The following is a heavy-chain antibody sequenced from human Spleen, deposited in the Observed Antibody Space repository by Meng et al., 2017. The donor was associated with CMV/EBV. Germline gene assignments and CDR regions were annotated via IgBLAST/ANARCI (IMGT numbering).Heavy chain of an antibody. V-gene: IGHV1-2*02. Sequence: ASVKVSCKASGYIFTGYYLHWVRQAPGHGLAWMGWINPNNGDTYSAQRFQGRLTMTSDTSISTAYMELRRLTSDDTAVYYCSRKIGAGGYDDYWGQGTLVTVSS. CDR1: GYIFTGYY. CDR2: INPNNGDT. D-gene: IGHD5-12*01. CDR3: SRKIGAGGYDDY. J-gene: IGHJ4*02.